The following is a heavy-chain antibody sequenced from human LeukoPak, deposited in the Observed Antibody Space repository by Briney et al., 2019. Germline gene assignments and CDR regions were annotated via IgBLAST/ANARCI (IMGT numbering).Heavy chain of an antibody. CDR2: ISPSGGST. Sequence: ASVKLSCKAFGYTFTGYWMHWVRQAPGQGPEWMGVISPSGGSTIYAQKFKGRVTMTTDTSTSTAYMELRSLRSDDTAVYYCARDPWSIAARRGGDYYYYYMDVWGKGTTVTVSS. V-gene: IGHV1-46*01. CDR3: ARDPWSIAARRGGDYYYYYMDV. D-gene: IGHD6-6*01. J-gene: IGHJ6*03. CDR1: GYTFTGYW.